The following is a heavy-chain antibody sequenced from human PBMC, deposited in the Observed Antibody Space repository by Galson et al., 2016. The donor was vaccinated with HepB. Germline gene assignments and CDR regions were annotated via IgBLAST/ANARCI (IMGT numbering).Heavy chain of an antibody. J-gene: IGHJ3*02. D-gene: IGHD6-19*01. CDR2: ISSYGSTI. CDR1: GFTFTTYE. CDR3: ARMRYSSGWLDGFDI. Sequence: SLRLSCAASGFTFTTYEMTWVRQAPGKGLEWISYISSYGSTIYYADSVKGRFTISRDNAKKSLYLQVNSLRAEDTAVYYCARMRYSSGWLDGFDIWGQGTMVTVSS. V-gene: IGHV3-48*03.